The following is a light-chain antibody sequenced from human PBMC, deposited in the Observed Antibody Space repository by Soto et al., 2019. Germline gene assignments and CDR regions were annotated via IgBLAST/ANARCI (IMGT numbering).Light chain of an antibody. CDR3: QQYGSSRRT. V-gene: IGKV3-20*01. J-gene: IGKJ1*01. CDR1: QSVSSSY. Sequence: EIVLTQSPATLSLSPGERATLSCRASQSVSSSYLAWYQQKPGQAPRLLIYDASSRATGIPDRFSGSGSGTDFTLTISRLEPEDFAVYYCQQYGSSRRTFGQGTKVDIK. CDR2: DAS.